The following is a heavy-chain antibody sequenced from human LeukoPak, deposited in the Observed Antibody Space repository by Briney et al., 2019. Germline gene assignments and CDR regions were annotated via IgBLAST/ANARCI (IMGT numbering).Heavy chain of an antibody. CDR2: INPSGGST. CDR1: GYTFTSYY. J-gene: IGHJ4*02. CDR3: ARVYKAGYKESMGPADY. V-gene: IGHV1-46*01. D-gene: IGHD3-9*01. Sequence: ASVKVSCKASGYTFTSYYMHWVRQAPGQELEWMGIINPSGGSTSYAQKSQGRVTMTRDTSTSTVYMELSSLRSEDTAVYYCARVYKAGYKESMGPADYWGQGTLVTVSS.